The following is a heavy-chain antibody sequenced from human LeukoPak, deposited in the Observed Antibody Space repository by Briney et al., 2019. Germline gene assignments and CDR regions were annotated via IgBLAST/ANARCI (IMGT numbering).Heavy chain of an antibody. CDR3: ASPRNDKDAFDI. Sequence: GGSLRLSCAASGFTFSDYYMSWIRQAPGKGLEWVSYISSSGSTIYYADSVKGRFTISRDNAKNSLYLQMNSLRAEDTAVYYCASPRNDKDAFDIWGQGTMVTVSS. D-gene: IGHD1-1*01. J-gene: IGHJ3*02. V-gene: IGHV3-11*04. CDR1: GFTFSDYY. CDR2: ISSSGSTI.